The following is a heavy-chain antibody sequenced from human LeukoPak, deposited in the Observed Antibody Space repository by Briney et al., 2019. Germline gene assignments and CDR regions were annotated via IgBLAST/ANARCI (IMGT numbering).Heavy chain of an antibody. CDR2: MNPNSSNT. Sequence: ASVKVSCKASGYTFTTYDIIWVRQATGQGLEWMGWMNPNSSNTGYAQKFQGRVTMTRDTSISTAYMELSSLRSEDTAVYFCARETTIPPYYFDYWGLGTPVIVSS. J-gene: IGHJ4*02. CDR3: ARETTIPPYYFDY. V-gene: IGHV1-8*01. CDR1: GYTFTTYD. D-gene: IGHD3-9*01.